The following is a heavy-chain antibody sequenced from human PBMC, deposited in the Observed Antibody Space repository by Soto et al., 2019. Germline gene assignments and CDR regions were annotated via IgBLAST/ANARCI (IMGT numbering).Heavy chain of an antibody. CDR3: ATGSGWPVERSDWFDP. D-gene: IGHD6-19*01. CDR1: GYTLTELS. Sequence: QVQLVQSGAEVKKPGASVKVSCKVSGYTLTELSMHWVRQAPGKGIEWMGGFDPEDGETIYAQKFQGRVTITEDTSTDTAYMELSGLRSEDTAVYYCATGSGWPVERSDWFDPWGQGTLVTVSS. J-gene: IGHJ5*02. CDR2: FDPEDGET. V-gene: IGHV1-24*01.